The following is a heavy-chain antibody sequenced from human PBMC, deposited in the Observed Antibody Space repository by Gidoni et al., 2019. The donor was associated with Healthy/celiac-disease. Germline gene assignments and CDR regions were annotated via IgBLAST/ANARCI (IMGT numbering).Heavy chain of an antibody. J-gene: IGHJ5*02. CDR1: GGSFSGYY. V-gene: IGHV4-34*01. Sequence: QVQLQQWGAGLLKPSETLSLTCAVYGGSFSGYYWRWIRQPPGKGLEWIGEINHSGSTNYNPSLKSRVTISVDTSKNQFSLKLSSVTAADTAVYYCARGRAGYDILTGYYSYNWFDPWGQGTLVTVSS. CDR2: INHSGST. D-gene: IGHD3-9*01. CDR3: ARGRAGYDILTGYYSYNWFDP.